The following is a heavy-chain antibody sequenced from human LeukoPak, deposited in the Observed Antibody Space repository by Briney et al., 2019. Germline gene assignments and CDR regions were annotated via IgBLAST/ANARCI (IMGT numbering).Heavy chain of an antibody. CDR1: GGSISSSY. CDR3: ARGATAWVHFDY. V-gene: IGHV4-59*01. J-gene: IGHJ4*02. D-gene: IGHD1-26*01. CDR2: IYYTGCT. Sequence: SETLSLTCTVSGGSISSSYWSWIRQPPGKGLEWIGYIYYTGCTSYNPSLKSRVTMSLDTSKNQFSLKLSSVTAADTAVYYCARGATAWVHFDYWGQGTLVTVSS.